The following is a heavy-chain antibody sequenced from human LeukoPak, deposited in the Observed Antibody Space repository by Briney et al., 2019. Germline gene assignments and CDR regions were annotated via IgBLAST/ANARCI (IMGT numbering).Heavy chain of an antibody. D-gene: IGHD1-26*01. V-gene: IGHV3-74*01. CDR1: GFTFSSYW. CDR3: ARETPSGSGRAYDI. J-gene: IGHJ3*02. Sequence: GGSLRPSCAASGFTFSSYWMHWVRQAPGKGLVWVSRINSDGSSTSYADSVKGRFTISRDNAKNTLYVEMNSLRAEDTAVYFCARETPSGSGRAYDIWGQGTMVTVSS. CDR2: INSDGSST.